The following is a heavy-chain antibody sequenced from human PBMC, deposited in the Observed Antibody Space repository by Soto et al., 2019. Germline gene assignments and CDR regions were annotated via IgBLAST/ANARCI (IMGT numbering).Heavy chain of an antibody. CDR2: IYYSGST. D-gene: IGHD6-13*01. V-gene: IGHV4-59*01. CDR1: GGSISSYY. J-gene: IGHJ5*02. CDR3: ARMAAAAPDWFDP. Sequence: PSETLSLTCSVSGGSISSYYWSWIRQPPGKGLEWIGYIYYSGSTNYNPSLKSRVTISVDTSKNQFSLKLSSVTAADTAVYYCARMAAAAPDWFDPWGQGTLVTFSS.